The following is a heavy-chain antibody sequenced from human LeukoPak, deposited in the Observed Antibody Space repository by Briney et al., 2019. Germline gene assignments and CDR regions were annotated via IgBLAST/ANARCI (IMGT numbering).Heavy chain of an antibody. CDR1: GGSISSSSYY. Sequence: SETLSLTCTVSGGSISSSSYYWGWIRQPPGKGLEWIGSIYYSGSTYYNPSLKSRVTISVDTSKNQFSLKLSSVTAADTAVYYCARNKQLAPKVNWFDPWGQGTLVTVSS. V-gene: IGHV4-39*01. CDR3: ARNKQLAPKVNWFDP. D-gene: IGHD6-13*01. CDR2: IYYSGST. J-gene: IGHJ5*02.